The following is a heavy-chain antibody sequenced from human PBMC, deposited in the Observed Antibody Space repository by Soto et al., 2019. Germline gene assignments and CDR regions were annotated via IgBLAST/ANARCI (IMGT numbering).Heavy chain of an antibody. V-gene: IGHV1-2*02. CDR1: GYTFTDYY. D-gene: IGHD6-19*01. CDR3: ARDAPGIAVAGPNWFDP. CDR2: MNPGSGGT. Sequence: ASVKVSCKASGYTFTDYYLHWVRQAPGQGLEWMGWMNPGSGGTDYAQKFQGRVTMTRDTSISTAYMELSRLRSDDTAVYYCARDAPGIAVAGPNWFDPWGQGTLVTVSS. J-gene: IGHJ5*02.